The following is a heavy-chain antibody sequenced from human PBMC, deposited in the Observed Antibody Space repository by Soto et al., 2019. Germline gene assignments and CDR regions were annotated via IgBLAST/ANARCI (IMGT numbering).Heavy chain of an antibody. CDR3: ARNYDFWSGYLRGYFDY. CDR1: GFTFSSYG. CDR2: ISYDGSNK. J-gene: IGHJ4*02. D-gene: IGHD3-3*01. Sequence: LRLSCAASGFTFSSYGMHWVRQAPGKGLEWVAVISYDGSNKYYADSVKGRFTISRDNSKDTLYLQMNSLRAEDTAVYYCARNYDFWSGYLRGYFDYWGQGTLVTVSS. V-gene: IGHV3-30*03.